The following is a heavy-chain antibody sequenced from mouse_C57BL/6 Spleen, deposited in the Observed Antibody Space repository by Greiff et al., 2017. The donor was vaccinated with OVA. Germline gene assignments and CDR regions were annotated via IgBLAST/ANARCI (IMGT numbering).Heavy chain of an antibody. V-gene: IGHV1-62-2*01. CDR3: ARHEEGDYGGDYAMDY. CDR1: GYTFTEYT. D-gene: IGHD2-4*01. CDR2: FYPGSGSI. J-gene: IGHJ4*01. Sequence: QVQLKQSGAELVKPGASVKLSCKASGYTFTEYTIHWVKQRSGQGLEWIGWFYPGSGSIKYNEKFKDKATLTADKSSSTVYMELSRLTSEDSAVYFCARHEEGDYGGDYAMDYWGQGTSVTVSS.